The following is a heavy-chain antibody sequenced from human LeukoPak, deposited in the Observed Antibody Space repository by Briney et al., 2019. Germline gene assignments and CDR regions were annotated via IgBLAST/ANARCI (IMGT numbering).Heavy chain of an antibody. V-gene: IGHV3-11*04. J-gene: IGHJ4*02. CDR2: ISSSGSTI. CDR3: ARDLSGTMVRGFFDY. Sequence: GRSLRLSCAASGFTFSDYYMSWIRQAPGKGLEWVSYISSSGSTIYYADSVKGRFTISRDNAKNSLYLQMNSLRAEDTAVYYCARDLSGTMVRGFFDYWGQGTLVTVSS. CDR1: GFTFSDYY. D-gene: IGHD3-10*01.